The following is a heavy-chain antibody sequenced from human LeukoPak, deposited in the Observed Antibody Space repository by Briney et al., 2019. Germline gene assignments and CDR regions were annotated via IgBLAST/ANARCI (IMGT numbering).Heavy chain of an antibody. V-gene: IGHV3-48*04. CDR1: GFTFSSYS. CDR2: ISSSSSTI. J-gene: IGHJ4*02. CDR3: ARDERKVRGVVRPFDY. Sequence: GGSLRLSCAASGFTFSSYSMNWVRQAPGKGLEWVSYISSSSSTIYYADSVKGRFTISRDNAKNSLYLQMNSLRAEDTAVYYCARDERKVRGVVRPFDYWGQGTLVTVSS. D-gene: IGHD3-10*01.